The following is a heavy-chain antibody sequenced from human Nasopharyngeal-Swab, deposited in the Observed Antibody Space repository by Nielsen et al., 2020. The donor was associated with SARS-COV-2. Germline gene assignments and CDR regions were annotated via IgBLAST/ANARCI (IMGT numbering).Heavy chain of an antibody. D-gene: IGHD6-19*01. V-gene: IGHV3-48*03. CDR2: ISSSGSTI. CDR3: ARETYSSGWYLAFDT. J-gene: IGHJ3*02. Sequence: GESLKISCAASGFTFSSYEMNWVRQAPGKGLEWVSYISSSGSTIYYADSVKGRFTISRDNAKNSLYLQMNSLRAEDTAVYYCARETYSSGWYLAFDTWGQGTMVTVSS. CDR1: GFTFSSYE.